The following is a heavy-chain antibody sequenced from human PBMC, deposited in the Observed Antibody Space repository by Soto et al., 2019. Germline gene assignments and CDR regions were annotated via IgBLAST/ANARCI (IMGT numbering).Heavy chain of an antibody. J-gene: IGHJ4*02. CDR3: ARGVLRFLLPIDY. CDR1: GYTFTSYD. D-gene: IGHD3-3*01. V-gene: IGHV1-8*01. Sequence: ASVKVSCKASGYTFTSYDINWVRQATGQGLEWMGWMNPNSGNTGYAQKFQGRVTMTRNTPLSTAYVELSSLSSEDTAVYYCARGVLRFLLPIDYWGQETLVTVSS. CDR2: MNPNSGNT.